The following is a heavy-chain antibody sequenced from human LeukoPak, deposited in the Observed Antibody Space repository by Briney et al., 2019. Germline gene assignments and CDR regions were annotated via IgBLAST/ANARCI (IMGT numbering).Heavy chain of an antibody. D-gene: IGHD3-10*01. CDR2: IYYSGST. CDR3: ARHSARYYFDY. J-gene: IGHJ4*02. CDR1: GGSISRYY. V-gene: IGHV4-59*08. Sequence: SETLSLTCTVSGGSISRYYWSWIRQPPGKGLEWIGYIYYSGSTNYNPSLKSRVTISVDTSKNQFSLKLSSVTAVDTAVYYCARHSARYYFDYWGQGTLVTVSS.